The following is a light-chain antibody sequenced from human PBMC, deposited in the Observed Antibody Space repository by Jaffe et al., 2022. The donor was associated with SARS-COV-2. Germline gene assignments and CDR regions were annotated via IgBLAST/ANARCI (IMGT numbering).Light chain of an antibody. V-gene: IGKV3-15*01. Sequence: EIVMTQSPATLSVSPGERATLSCRASQSVSSNLAWYQQKPGQAPRLLIYGVSTRATGIPARFSGSGSGTEFTLTISSLQSEDFAIYYCQQSNNWPPFTFGQGTKLEIK. CDR1: QSVSSN. CDR3: QQSNNWPPFT. CDR2: GVS. J-gene: IGKJ2*01.